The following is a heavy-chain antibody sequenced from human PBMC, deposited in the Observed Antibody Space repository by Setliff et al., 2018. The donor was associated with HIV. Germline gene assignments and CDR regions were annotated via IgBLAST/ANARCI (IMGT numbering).Heavy chain of an antibody. CDR1: GSFISSGYY. J-gene: IGHJ5*02. V-gene: IGHV4-38-2*01. Sequence: PSETLSLTCAVSGSFISSGYYWGWIRQPPGKGLEWIGSIYHSGSTFYSPSLKSRVTISVDTSRNQFSLKLNSVTAEDTAVYYCARVKATAGVMSPEKGRFDPWGQRTLVTVSS. D-gene: IGHD6-13*01. CDR2: IYHSGST. CDR3: ARVKATAGVMSPEKGRFDP.